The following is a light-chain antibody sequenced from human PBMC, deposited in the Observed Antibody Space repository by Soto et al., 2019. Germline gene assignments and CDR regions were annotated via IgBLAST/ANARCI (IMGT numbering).Light chain of an antibody. CDR3: QQYYSYPFP. J-gene: IGKJ5*01. CDR1: QTISSW. V-gene: IGKV1-5*03. Sequence: EIQMTQSPATLSGSVGDRATITCRASQTISSWLAWYQQKPGKAPKLLIYKASTLKSGVPSRFSGSGSGTDFTLTISCLQSEDFAPYYCQQYYSYPFPFGQGTRLEIK. CDR2: KAS.